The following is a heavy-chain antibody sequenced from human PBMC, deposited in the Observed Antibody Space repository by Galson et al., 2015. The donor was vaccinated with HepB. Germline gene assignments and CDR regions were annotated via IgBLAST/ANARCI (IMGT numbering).Heavy chain of an antibody. CDR2: ISAYNGNT. Sequence: SVKVSCKASGYTFTSYGISWVRQAPGQGLEWMGWISAYNGNTNYAQKLQGRVTMTTDTSTSTAYMELRSLRSDDTAVYYCAKHGLRLGGSYYGFDYWGQGTLVTVSS. J-gene: IGHJ4*02. CDR3: AKHGLRLGGSYYGFDY. CDR1: GYTFTSYG. V-gene: IGHV1-18*01. D-gene: IGHD1-26*01.